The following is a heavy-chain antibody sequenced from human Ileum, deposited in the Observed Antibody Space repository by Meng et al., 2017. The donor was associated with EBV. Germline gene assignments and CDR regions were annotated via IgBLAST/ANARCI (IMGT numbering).Heavy chain of an antibody. D-gene: IGHD1-26*01. CDR3: ARDGGFSVGATKYDY. Sequence: QVSLVQSGAELKMPGASIKLSGKASGYTFTGYAIHWVRQAPGQRLEWMGWINPGSGNTKYSQKFQGRVTITRDTSATTVYMDLSSLRSEDTAVFYCARDGGFSVGATKYDYWGQGALVTVSS. CDR2: INPGSGNT. J-gene: IGHJ4*02. CDR1: GYTFTGYA. V-gene: IGHV1-3*01.